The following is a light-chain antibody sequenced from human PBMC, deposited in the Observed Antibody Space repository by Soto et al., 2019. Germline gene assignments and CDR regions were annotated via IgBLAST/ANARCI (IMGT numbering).Light chain of an antibody. CDR2: AVS. CDR3: CSYTSLSTVV. Sequence: QSALTQPASVSGSPGQSITISCTGTSSEVGGYNHVSWYQHSPGKAPKLILFAVSDRPSGVSHRFSGSKSGNTASLTISGLQAEDEADYNCCSYTSLSTVVFGGGTKLTVL. V-gene: IGLV2-14*01. CDR1: SSEVGGYNH. J-gene: IGLJ2*01.